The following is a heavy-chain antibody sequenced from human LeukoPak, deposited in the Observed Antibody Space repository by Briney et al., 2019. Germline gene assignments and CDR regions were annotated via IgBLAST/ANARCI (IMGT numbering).Heavy chain of an antibody. V-gene: IGHV3-30*02. J-gene: IGHJ4*02. Sequence: GGSLRLSCAASGFTFSSYGMHWVRQAPGKGLEWVAFIRYDGSYKYYADSVKGRFTVSRDNSKNTLYLQMNSLRAEDTAVYYCARGATYAYYFDYWGQGILVTVSS. D-gene: IGHD4-17*01. CDR2: IRYDGSYK. CDR3: ARGATYAYYFDY. CDR1: GFTFSSYG.